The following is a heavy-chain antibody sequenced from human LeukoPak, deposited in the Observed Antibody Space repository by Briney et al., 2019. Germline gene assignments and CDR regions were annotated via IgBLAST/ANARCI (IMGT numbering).Heavy chain of an antibody. V-gene: IGHV4-61*02. Sequence: SQTLSLTCTVSGGSISSGSYYWSWIRQPAGKGLEWIGRIYTSGSTNYNPSLKSRVTISVDTSKNQFSLKLSSVTAADTAVYYWARGLVTFDYWGQGTLVTVSS. J-gene: IGHJ4*02. D-gene: IGHD4-23*01. CDR2: IYTSGST. CDR1: GGSISSGSYY. CDR3: ARGLVTFDY.